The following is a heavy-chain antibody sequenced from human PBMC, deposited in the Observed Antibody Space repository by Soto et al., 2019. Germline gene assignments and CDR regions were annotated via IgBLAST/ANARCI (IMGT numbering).Heavy chain of an antibody. CDR3: ARDIDLYEGRSKGIDY. D-gene: IGHD2-2*02. CDR1: GYTFTSYG. CDR2: ISAYNGNT. Sequence: ASVKVSCKASGYTFTSYGISWVRQAPGQGLEWMGWISAYNGNTNYAQKLQGRVTMTTDTSTSTAYMELRSLRSDDTAVYYCARDIDLYEGRSKGIDYWGQGTLVTVSS. J-gene: IGHJ4*02. V-gene: IGHV1-18*04.